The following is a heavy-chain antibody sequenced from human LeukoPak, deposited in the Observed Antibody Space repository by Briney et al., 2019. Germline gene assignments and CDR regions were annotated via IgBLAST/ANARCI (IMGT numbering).Heavy chain of an antibody. D-gene: IGHD3-22*01. Sequence: PSETLSLTCTVSGGSISSGGYYWSWIRQHPGKGLEWIGYIYYSGSTYYNPSLKSRVTISVDTSKNQFSLKLSSVTAADTAVYYCARVDGSGQYYMDVWGKGTTVTVSS. V-gene: IGHV4-31*03. CDR1: GGSISSGGYY. J-gene: IGHJ6*03. CDR3: ARVDGSGQYYMDV. CDR2: IYYSGST.